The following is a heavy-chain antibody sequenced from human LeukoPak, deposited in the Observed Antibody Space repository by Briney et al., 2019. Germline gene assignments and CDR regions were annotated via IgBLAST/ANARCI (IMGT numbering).Heavy chain of an antibody. Sequence: GGSLRLSCAASGFTFSSYAMHWVRQAPGKGLEWVAVISYDGSNKYYADSVKGRFIISRDNSKNTLYLQMNSLRAEDTAVYYCAGGGIAAAGTVDYWGQGTLVTVSS. CDR3: AGGGIAAAGTVDY. J-gene: IGHJ4*02. D-gene: IGHD6-13*01. CDR1: GFTFSSYA. V-gene: IGHV3-30-3*01. CDR2: ISYDGSNK.